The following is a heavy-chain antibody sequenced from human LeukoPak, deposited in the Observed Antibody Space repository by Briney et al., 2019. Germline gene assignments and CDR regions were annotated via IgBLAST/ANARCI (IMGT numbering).Heavy chain of an antibody. V-gene: IGHV3-23*01. D-gene: IGHD7-27*01. J-gene: IGHJ4*02. CDR1: GFTFSSYD. CDR2: ISDGGSRT. Sequence: GGSLRLSCAASGFTFSSYDVSWVRQAPGKGLEWVSGISDGGSRTYYADSVKGRFTISRDDSKNTLYLQMNSLRAEDTAVYYCAKVQLGIGVDYWGQGTLVTVSS. CDR3: AKVQLGIGVDY.